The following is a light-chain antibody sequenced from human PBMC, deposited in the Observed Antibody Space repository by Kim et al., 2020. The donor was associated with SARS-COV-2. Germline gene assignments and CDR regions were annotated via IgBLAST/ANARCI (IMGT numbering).Light chain of an antibody. V-gene: IGKV3-15*01. J-gene: IGKJ1*01. CDR1: QSISNN. CDR3: QQYSYWPPWT. CDR2: GAS. Sequence: DIVMTQSPATLSVSPGERATLSCRASQSISNNLAWYQQKPGQAPRLLVYGASTRATGIPARFSGSGSGTEFTLTISSLQSEDFAVYYCQQYSYWPPWTFGQGTKVDIK.